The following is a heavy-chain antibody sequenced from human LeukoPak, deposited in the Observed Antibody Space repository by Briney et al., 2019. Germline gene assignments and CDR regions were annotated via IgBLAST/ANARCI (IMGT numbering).Heavy chain of an antibody. D-gene: IGHD3-22*01. CDR3: ARRGFYDTSGYLFDY. J-gene: IGHJ4*02. CDR2: XSTSGSGI. CDR1: GFIFSRYE. Sequence: LSCXXSGFIFSRYEMNWVRQAPGKGLEWVSXXSTSGSGIYYADSVKGRFTISRDNAKNSLYLQMNSLRAEDTAVYYCARRGFYDTSGYLFDYWGQGTLVTVSS. V-gene: IGHV3-48*03.